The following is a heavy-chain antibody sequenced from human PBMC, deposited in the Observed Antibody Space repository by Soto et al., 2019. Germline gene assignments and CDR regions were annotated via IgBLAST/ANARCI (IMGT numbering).Heavy chain of an antibody. CDR3: ARDAHHPNYYYYYGMDV. CDR1: GGSISSYY. CDR2: IYYSGST. Sequence: SETLSLTCTVSGGSISSYYWSWIRQPPGKGLEWIGYIYYSGSTNYNPSLKSRVTISVDTSKNQFSLKLSSVTAADTAVYYCARDAHHPNYYYYYGMDVWGQGTTVTVS. V-gene: IGHV4-59*01. J-gene: IGHJ6*02.